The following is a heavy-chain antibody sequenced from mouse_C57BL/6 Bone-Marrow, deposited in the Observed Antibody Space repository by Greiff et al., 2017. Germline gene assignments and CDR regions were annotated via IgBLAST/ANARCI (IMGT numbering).Heavy chain of an antibody. D-gene: IGHD3-3*01. Sequence: QVHVKQSGAELARPGASVKLSCKASGYTFTSYGISWVKQRPGQGLGWIGEIYPRSGNTYYNEKFKGKATLAADKSSSTAYMELRSLTSEDSAVYFCARGDWDYWGQGTTLTVSS. CDR1: GYTFTSYG. CDR3: ARGDWDY. CDR2: IYPRSGNT. V-gene: IGHV1-81*01. J-gene: IGHJ2*01.